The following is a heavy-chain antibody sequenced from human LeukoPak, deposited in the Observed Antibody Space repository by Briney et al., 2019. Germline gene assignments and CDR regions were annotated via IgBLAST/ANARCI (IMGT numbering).Heavy chain of an antibody. CDR3: AKDGGPANAFDI. CDR2: TSGSGGST. D-gene: IGHD2-15*01. V-gene: IGHV3-23*01. CDR1: GSTFSSYA. J-gene: IGHJ3*02. Sequence: GGSLRLSCAASGSTFSSYAMSWVRQAPGKGLEWVSATSGSGGSTYYADSVKGRFTISRDNSKNTLYLQMNSLRAEDTAVYYCAKDGGPANAFDIWGQGTMVTVSS.